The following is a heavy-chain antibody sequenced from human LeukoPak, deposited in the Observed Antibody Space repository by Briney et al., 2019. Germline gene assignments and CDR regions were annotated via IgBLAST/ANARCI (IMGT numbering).Heavy chain of an antibody. D-gene: IGHD3-9*01. V-gene: IGHV3-11*01. CDR3: AREGVTYYDILTGYSYYYGMDV. J-gene: IGHJ6*02. Sequence: GGSLRLSCAASGFTFSDYYISWIRQAPGKGLEWVSYISSSGSTIYYADSVKGRFTISRDNAKNSLYLQMNSLRAGDTAVYYCAREGVTYYDILTGYSYYYGMDVWGQGTTVTVSS. CDR2: ISSSGSTI. CDR1: GFTFSDYY.